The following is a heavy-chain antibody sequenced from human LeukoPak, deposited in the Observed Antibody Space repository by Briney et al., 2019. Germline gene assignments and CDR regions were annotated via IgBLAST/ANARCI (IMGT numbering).Heavy chain of an antibody. V-gene: IGHV3-13*01. CDR1: GFTFSSHD. Sequence: GGSLRLSCAASGFTFSSHDMHWVRQATGKGLEWVSAIGSAGDTYYPGSVKGRSTISRENAKNSLYLQMNSLRAGDTAVYYCARGVQQNWYFDLWGRGTLVTVSS. D-gene: IGHD1-1*01. J-gene: IGHJ2*01. CDR2: IGSAGDT. CDR3: ARGVQQNWYFDL.